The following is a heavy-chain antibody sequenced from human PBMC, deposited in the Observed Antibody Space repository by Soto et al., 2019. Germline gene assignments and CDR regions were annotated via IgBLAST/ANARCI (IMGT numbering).Heavy chain of an antibody. CDR3: PTGSFRHCSSTPCYTYSYYGMDV. J-gene: IGHJ6*01. V-gene: IGHV4-34*01. D-gene: IGHD2-2*02. Sequence: SDTLSHTCAGYGGSFSGYYWSWIRQPPGKGLEWIGEINHSGSNNYNPSLKSRVTISVDTSKNQFSMKLSSVTAADTALYYRPTGSFRHCSSTPCYTYSYYGMDVWGQGNTVT. CDR2: INHSGSN. CDR1: GGSFSGYY.